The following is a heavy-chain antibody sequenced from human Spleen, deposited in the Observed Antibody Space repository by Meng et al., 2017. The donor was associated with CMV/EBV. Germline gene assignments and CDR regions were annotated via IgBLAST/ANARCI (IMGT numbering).Heavy chain of an antibody. V-gene: IGHV3-43*01. Sequence: GESLKISCAASGFTFDDYTMHWVRQVPGKGLEWVSLITWNGGSTFYADSVKGRFTISRDNSKNTLYLQMNSLRAEDTAIYYCAKVTTAQWLIVNWGQGTLVTVSS. J-gene: IGHJ4*02. CDR2: ITWNGGST. CDR3: AKVTTAQWLIVN. D-gene: IGHD6-19*01. CDR1: GFTFDDYT.